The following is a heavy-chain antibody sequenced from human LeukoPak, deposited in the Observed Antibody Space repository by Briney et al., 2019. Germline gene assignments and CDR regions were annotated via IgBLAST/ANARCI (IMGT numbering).Heavy chain of an antibody. CDR2: IYPGDSDT. D-gene: IGHD1-26*01. CDR3: ARAYYSGSYYYAFDI. CDR1: GYSFTTYW. J-gene: IGHJ3*02. V-gene: IGHV5-51*01. Sequence: GESLKISCKGSGYSFTTYWIGWVRQMPGKGLEWMGIIYPGDSDTRYSPSFQGQVTISGDKSISTAYLQWSSLKASDTSMYYCARAYYSGSYYYAFDIWGQGTMVTVSS.